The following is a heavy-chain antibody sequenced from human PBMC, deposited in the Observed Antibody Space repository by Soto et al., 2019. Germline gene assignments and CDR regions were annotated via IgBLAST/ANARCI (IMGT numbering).Heavy chain of an antibody. J-gene: IGHJ4*02. CDR1: GFTFSRYA. V-gene: IGHV3-23*01. D-gene: IGHD3-22*01. CDR3: AKVGDPTTYYFQFNY. Sequence: GGSLRLSCEVSGFTFSRYAMSWVRQAPGKGLEWVSAVTGRGESTFYADSVKGRFTISRDNSKNSLYLQMNGLRDEDTAMYYCAKVGDPTTYYFQFNYWGQGTQVTVSS. CDR2: VTGRGEST.